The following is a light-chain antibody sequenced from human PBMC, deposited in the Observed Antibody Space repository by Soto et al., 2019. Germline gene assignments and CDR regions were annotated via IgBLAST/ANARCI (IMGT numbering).Light chain of an antibody. J-gene: IGKJ5*01. V-gene: IGKV4-1*01. Sequence: DIVMTQSPDSLAVSLGERATIHCKSSQSVLYTSNNKNCLAWFQKKPGQPPKLLIFWASTREFGVPDRFSGSGSGTDFTLTNSSLQPEDVAIYYCQQYYTTPITFGQGTRLEIK. CDR2: WAS. CDR3: QQYYTTPIT. CDR1: QSVLYTSNNKNC.